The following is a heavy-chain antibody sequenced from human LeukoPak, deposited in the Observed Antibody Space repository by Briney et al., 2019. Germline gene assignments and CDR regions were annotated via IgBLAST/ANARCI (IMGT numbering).Heavy chain of an antibody. CDR2: ISSSGSTK. J-gene: IGHJ6*03. V-gene: IGHV3-48*03. Sequence: GGSLRLSCAASGFTFSSYEMNWVRQAPGKGLEWVSYISSSGSTKYYADSVKGRFTISRDNAKNSLYLQMNSLRAEDTAVYYCAKATDTAMGLYMDVWGKGTTVTVSS. CDR3: AKATDTAMGLYMDV. CDR1: GFTFSSYE. D-gene: IGHD5-18*01.